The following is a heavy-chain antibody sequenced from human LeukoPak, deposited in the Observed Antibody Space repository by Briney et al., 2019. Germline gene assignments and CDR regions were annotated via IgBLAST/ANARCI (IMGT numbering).Heavy chain of an antibody. V-gene: IGHV4-4*07. Sequence: PSETLSLTCTVSGGSISSYYWSGIRQPAGKGLEWIGRIYTSGSTNYNPPLKSRVTMSVDTSKNQFSLKLSSVTAADTAVYYCARAPRDYYGSGSYFGGMDVWGQGTTVTVSS. CDR1: GGSISSYY. CDR2: IYTSGST. CDR3: ARAPRDYYGSGSYFGGMDV. D-gene: IGHD3-10*01. J-gene: IGHJ6*02.